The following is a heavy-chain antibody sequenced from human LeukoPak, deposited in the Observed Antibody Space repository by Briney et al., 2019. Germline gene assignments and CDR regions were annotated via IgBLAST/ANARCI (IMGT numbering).Heavy chain of an antibody. CDR1: GFTVRNNY. CDR3: ARDFAYSRLDS. D-gene: IGHD6-13*01. CDR2: INPDGAVK. V-gene: IGHV3-7*03. Sequence: GGSLRLSCAGSGFTVRNNYMNWVRQAPGKGLEWVASINPDGAVKYHAHSLKGRFTISRDNAENSLYLQMNSLRAEDTALYYCARDFAYSRLDSWGQGTLVTVSS. J-gene: IGHJ4*02.